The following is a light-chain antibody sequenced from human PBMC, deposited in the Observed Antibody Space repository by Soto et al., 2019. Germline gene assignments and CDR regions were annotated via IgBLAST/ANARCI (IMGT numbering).Light chain of an antibody. CDR2: DVT. V-gene: IGLV2-11*01. J-gene: IGLJ1*01. CDR1: SSDVGRYDY. Sequence: QSALAQPRSVSASPGQSVTISCTGTSSDVGRYDYVSWYQQHPGKAPKLIVYDVTERPSGVPDRFSGSKSGNTASLTISGLQAEDEAAYSCCSFAGSYPYVFGTGTKVTVL. CDR3: CSFAGSYPYV.